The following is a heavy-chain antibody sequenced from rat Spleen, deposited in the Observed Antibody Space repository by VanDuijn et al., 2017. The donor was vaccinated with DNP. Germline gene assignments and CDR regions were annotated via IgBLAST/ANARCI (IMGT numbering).Heavy chain of an antibody. CDR3: ARAYYDGTYYPNWYFDF. J-gene: IGHJ1*01. D-gene: IGHD1-12*02. V-gene: IGHV3-1*01. CDR1: GYPITSNY. CDR2: ISNSGTT. Sequence: EVQLQESGPGLVKPSQSLSLTCSVTGYPITSNYWGWIRKFPGNKMEWIGHISNSGTTGYNPSLKSRISITRDTSKRQFFLQLNSVTTEDTATYYCARAYYDGTYYPNWYFDFWGPGTTVTVSS.